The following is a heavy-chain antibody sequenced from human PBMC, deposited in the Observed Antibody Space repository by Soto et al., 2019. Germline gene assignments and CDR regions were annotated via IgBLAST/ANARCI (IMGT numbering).Heavy chain of an antibody. CDR3: ARGRRVGGATTYYYGMDV. Sequence: SETLSLTCTVSGGSISSYYWSWIRQPPGKGLEWIGYIYYSGSTNYNPSLKSRVTVSVDTSKNQFSLKLSSVTAADTAVYYCARGRRVGGATTYYYGMDVWGQGTTVTVSS. CDR1: GGSISSYY. V-gene: IGHV4-59*01. J-gene: IGHJ6*02. D-gene: IGHD1-26*01. CDR2: IYYSGST.